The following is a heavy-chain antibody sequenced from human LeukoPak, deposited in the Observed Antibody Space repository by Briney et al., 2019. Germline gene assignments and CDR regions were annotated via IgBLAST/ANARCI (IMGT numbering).Heavy chain of an antibody. CDR2: IYYSGST. CDR3: ARRARAGYFDC. Sequence: SETLSLTCTVSGGSISSSSYYWGWIRQPPGKGLEWIGSIYYSGSTYYNPSLKSRVTISVDTSKNQFSLKLSSVTAADTAVYYCARRARAGYFDCWGQGTLVTVSS. J-gene: IGHJ4*02. CDR1: GGSISSSSYY. V-gene: IGHV4-39*07. D-gene: IGHD6-19*01.